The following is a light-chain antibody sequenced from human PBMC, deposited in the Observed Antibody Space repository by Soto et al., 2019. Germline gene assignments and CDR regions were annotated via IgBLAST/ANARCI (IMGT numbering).Light chain of an antibody. J-gene: IGKJ3*01. CDR1: QGISSY. CDR3: QQYYSYPFT. CDR2: AAS. Sequence: AIRLTQSPSSLSASTSDRVTIXLRASQGISSYLAWYQQKPGKAPKLLIYAASTLQSGVPSRFSGSGSGTDFTLTISCLQSEDFATYYCQQYYSYPFTFGPGTKVDIK. V-gene: IGKV1-8*01.